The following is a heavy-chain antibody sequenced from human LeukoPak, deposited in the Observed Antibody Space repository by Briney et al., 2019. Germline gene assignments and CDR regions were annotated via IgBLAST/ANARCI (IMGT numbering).Heavy chain of an antibody. Sequence: SQTLSLTCTVSGGSISSCSYYWSWIRQPAGKGLEWIGRIYTSGSTNYNPSLKSRVTISVDTSKNQFSLKLSSVTAADTAVYYCARDTFSGSLADYWGQGTLVTVSS. CDR2: IYTSGST. J-gene: IGHJ4*02. CDR1: GGSISSCSYY. V-gene: IGHV4-61*02. CDR3: ARDTFSGSLADY. D-gene: IGHD1-26*01.